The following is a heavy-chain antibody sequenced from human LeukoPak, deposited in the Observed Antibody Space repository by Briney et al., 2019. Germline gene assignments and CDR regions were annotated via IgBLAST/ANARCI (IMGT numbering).Heavy chain of an antibody. J-gene: IGHJ4*02. CDR3: AKEGLLWFGDTDY. CDR1: GFTFSSYW. CDR2: IKQDGSEK. Sequence: GGSLRLSCAASGFTFSSYWMSWVRQAPGKGLEWVANIKQDGSEKYYVDSVKGRFTISRDNSKNTLYLQMNSLRAEDTAVYYCAKEGLLWFGDTDYWGQGTLVTVSS. D-gene: IGHD3-10*01. V-gene: IGHV3-7*03.